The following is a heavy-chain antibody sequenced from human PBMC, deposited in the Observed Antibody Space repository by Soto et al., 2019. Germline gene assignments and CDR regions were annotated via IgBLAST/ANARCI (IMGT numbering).Heavy chain of an antibody. CDR3: AGVVGAPNWVRGYCFDY. D-gene: IGHD2-15*01. Sequence: QVQLVQSGAAVKKPGSSVKVSCKASGGTFSSYAISWVRQAPGQGLEWMGGIIPICGTANYAQKFQGRVTMTADESTSTADMERSSQGAQGTAGYHWAGVVGAPNWVRGYCFDYWGQGTLVTVSS. V-gene: IGHV1-69*01. CDR2: IIPICGTA. J-gene: IGHJ4*02. CDR1: GGTFSSYA.